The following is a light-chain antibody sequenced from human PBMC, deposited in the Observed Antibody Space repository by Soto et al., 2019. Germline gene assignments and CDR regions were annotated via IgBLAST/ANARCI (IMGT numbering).Light chain of an antibody. CDR3: QQYGSSST. J-gene: IGKJ2*01. CDR1: QSVSSSY. Sequence: EIVLTQSPGTLSLSPGERATLSCRASQSVSSSYLAWYQQKPGQAPRLFIYGASSRATGIPDRFSGSGSGTDFTLTISRLEPEDFAVYYCQQYGSSSTFGQGTKLEIK. V-gene: IGKV3-20*01. CDR2: GAS.